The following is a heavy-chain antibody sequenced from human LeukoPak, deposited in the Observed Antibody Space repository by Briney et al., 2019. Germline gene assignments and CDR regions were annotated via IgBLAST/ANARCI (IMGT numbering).Heavy chain of an antibody. J-gene: IGHJ4*02. CDR3: ARGITMVRGDYYFDY. V-gene: IGHV4-59*01. CDR2: IYYSGST. Sequence: SETLSLTCTVSGGSISSYYWSWIRQPPGKGLEWIGYIYYSGSTNYNPSLKSRVTISVDTSKNQFSLKLSSVTAADTAVYYCARGITMVRGDYYFDYWGQGTLVTVSS. CDR1: GGSISSYY. D-gene: IGHD3-10*01.